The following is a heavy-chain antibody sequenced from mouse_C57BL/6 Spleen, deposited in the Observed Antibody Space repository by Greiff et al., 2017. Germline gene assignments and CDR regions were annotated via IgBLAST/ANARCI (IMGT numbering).Heavy chain of an antibody. D-gene: IGHD2-12*01. CDR1: GFTFSSYA. V-gene: IGHV5-4*01. J-gene: IGHJ4*01. CDR3: ARALRDYYAMDY. Sequence: EVQLQESGGGLVKPGGSLKLSCAASGFTFSSYAMSWVRQTPEKRLEWVATISDGGSYTYYPDNVKGRFTLTRDNAKNNLYLQMSHLKSEDTAMYYCARALRDYYAMDYWGQGTSVTVSS. CDR2: ISDGGSYT.